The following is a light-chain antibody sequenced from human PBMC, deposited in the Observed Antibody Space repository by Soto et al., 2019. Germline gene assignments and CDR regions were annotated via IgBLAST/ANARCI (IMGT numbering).Light chain of an antibody. CDR1: QTVGTDY. J-gene: IGKJ1*01. Sequence: ENVLTQSPGILSLSPGERAILSCRAGQTVGTDYVAWYQQKPGQAPRLLIYGASNRATGIPARFSGTGSGTDFTLTISSLEPDDVAVYHCHQYGDSPWTFGQGTKVDIK. CDR3: HQYGDSPWT. V-gene: IGKV3-20*01. CDR2: GAS.